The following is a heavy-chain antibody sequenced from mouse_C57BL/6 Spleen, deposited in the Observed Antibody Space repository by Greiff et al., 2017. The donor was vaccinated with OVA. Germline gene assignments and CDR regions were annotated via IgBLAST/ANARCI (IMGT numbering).Heavy chain of an antibody. CDR3: ARYPYYYGSSYDAMDY. D-gene: IGHD1-1*01. CDR1: GYAFTNYL. V-gene: IGHV1-54*01. J-gene: IGHJ4*01. CDR2: INPGSGGT. Sequence: VQLVESGAELVRPGTSVKVSCKASGYAFTNYLIEWVKQRPGQGLEWIGVINPGSGGTNYNEKFKGKATLTADKSSSTAYMQLSSLTSEDSAVYFCARYPYYYGSSYDAMDYWGQGTSVTVSS.